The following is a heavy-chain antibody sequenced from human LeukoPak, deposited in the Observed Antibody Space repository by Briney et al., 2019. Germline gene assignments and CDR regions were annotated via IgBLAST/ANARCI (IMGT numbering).Heavy chain of an antibody. D-gene: IGHD1-26*01. J-gene: IGHJ6*03. CDR2: ITGSGGST. Sequence: PGGSLRLSSAAAGFTFSSYAISWVRQAPGRGVEYVSAITGSGGSTYYADSVQGRFTISRDNSRNTLYLQMNSLRAEDTAVYYCAPWEPRGHYYMDVWGKGTTVTVSS. CDR3: APWEPRGHYYMDV. V-gene: IGHV3-23*01. CDR1: GFTFSSYA.